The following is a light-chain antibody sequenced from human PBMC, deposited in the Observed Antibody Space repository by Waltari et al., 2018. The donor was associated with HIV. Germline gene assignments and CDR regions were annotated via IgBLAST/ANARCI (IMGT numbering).Light chain of an antibody. CDR2: GKN. J-gene: IGLJ2*01. CDR3: NSRDNNDNHVV. CDR1: SLRSYY. V-gene: IGLV3-19*01. Sequence: SSELTQDPAVSVALGQTVRITGQGDSLRSYYASWYQQKPGQAPVLVIYGKNNRPSGIPDRFSGSSSGNTASLTITGAQAEDEADYYCNSRDNNDNHVVFGGGTKVTVL.